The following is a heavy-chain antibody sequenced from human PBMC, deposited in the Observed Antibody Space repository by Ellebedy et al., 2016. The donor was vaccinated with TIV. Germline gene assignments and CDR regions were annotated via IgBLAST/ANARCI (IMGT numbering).Heavy chain of an antibody. CDR2: IWPGDSET. J-gene: IGHJ4*02. V-gene: IGHV5-51*01. CDR1: GYRFSSYW. CDR3: GRRGKNWSIDY. D-gene: IGHD1-1*01. Sequence: GESLKISCKVSGYRFSSYWIVWVRQMPGKGLEWMGTIWPGDSETRYSPSFEGQVVISVDKSINTADLQWSSLKDSDSAIYYCGRRGKNWSIDYWGQGTLVTVSS.